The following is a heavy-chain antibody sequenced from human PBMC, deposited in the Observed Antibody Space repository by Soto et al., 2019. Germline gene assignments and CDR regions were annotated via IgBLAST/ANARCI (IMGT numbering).Heavy chain of an antibody. J-gene: IGHJ4*02. V-gene: IGHV3-23*01. CDR3: EKDGHLNSGDSDH. CDR1: GFILNSYG. D-gene: IGHD5-12*01. Sequence: EVQLLESGGGLVQPGGSLRLSCEASGFILNSYGMSWVRQAPGKGLEWVSTLTSGGDTHYADSAKGRFTISRENSKNTLYLQMNSLRAEDTAVYDCEKDGHLNSGDSDHWGQGTLVTGSS. CDR2: LTSGGDT.